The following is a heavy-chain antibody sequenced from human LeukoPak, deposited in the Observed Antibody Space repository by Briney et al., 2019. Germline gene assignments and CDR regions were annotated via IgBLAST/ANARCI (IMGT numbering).Heavy chain of an antibody. D-gene: IGHD2-2*01. CDR3: AREWGQNPSLVPLYYSGMDV. V-gene: IGHV3-48*02. CDR1: GFTFSSYS. Sequence: PGGSLRLSCAASGFTFSSYSMNWVRQAPGKGLKWVSYISSSSSTIYYADSVKGRFTISRDNAKNSLYLQMNSLRDEDTAVYYCAREWGQNPSLVPLYYSGMDVWGQGTTVTVSS. CDR2: ISSSSSTI. J-gene: IGHJ6*02.